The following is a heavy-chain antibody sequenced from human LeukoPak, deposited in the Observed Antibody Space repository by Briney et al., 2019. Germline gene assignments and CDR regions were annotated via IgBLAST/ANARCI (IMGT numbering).Heavy chain of an antibody. CDR3: ARYEYCSGGRCYNDY. J-gene: IGHJ4*02. D-gene: IGHD2-15*01. CDR2: IYYSGST. V-gene: IGHV4-59*01. Sequence: PSETLSLTCTVSRGSISGYYWSWIRQPPGRRLEWIAFIYYSGSTDYNPSLKSRATISVDTSKNQFSLKLNSVTAADTAVYYCARYEYCSGGRCYNDYWGQGTLVTVSS. CDR1: RGSISGYY.